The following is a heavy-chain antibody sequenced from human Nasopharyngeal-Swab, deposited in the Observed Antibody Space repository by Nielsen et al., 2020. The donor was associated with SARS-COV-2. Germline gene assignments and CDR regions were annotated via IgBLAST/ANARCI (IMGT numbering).Heavy chain of an antibody. J-gene: IGHJ6*03. D-gene: IGHD2-15*01. V-gene: IGHV4-34*01. Sequence: SETLSLTCAVYGGSFSGYYRTWIRQSPEKGLEWIGEINHGGGPAYNPSLQSRATILVDMSKNQFSLSLNSVTAADTAVYYCARGLLYDLGFYYYMDVWGKGTTVTVS. CDR3: ARGLLYDLGFYYYMDV. CDR1: GGSFSGYY. CDR2: INHGGGP.